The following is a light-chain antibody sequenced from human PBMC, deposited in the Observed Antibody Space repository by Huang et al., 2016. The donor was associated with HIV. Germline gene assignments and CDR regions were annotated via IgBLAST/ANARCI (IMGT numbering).Light chain of an antibody. CDR1: QPISNS. CDR3: QQYFTTPPCS. Sequence: DIQMTQSQFSLSASIGDRVTVTCRASQPISNSLAWYQQKPGQDPKLLLYAVSRLNLRVPSRVSGSGSGTTYSLTIRSLRPEDFATYHCQQYFTTPPCSFGQGTKLEIK. V-gene: IGKV1-NL1*01. CDR2: AVS. J-gene: IGKJ2*01.